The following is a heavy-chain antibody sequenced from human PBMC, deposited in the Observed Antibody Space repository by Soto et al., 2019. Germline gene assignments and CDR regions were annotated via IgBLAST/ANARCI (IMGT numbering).Heavy chain of an antibody. J-gene: IGHJ4*02. CDR1: GYTFTDYH. CDR3: DSAPIWGPTGDFDY. CDR2: ITPKSGEI. V-gene: IGHV1-2*04. D-gene: IGHD7-27*01. Sequence: QVHLVQSGAEVKRPGASVKVSCKASGYTFTDYHIHWVRQAPGQGLEWMGRITPKSGEIYYSPKFQGWVTIARHTSISTAYRGLAPLILADTSVYYCDSAPIWGPTGDFDYGGQGTLATVSS.